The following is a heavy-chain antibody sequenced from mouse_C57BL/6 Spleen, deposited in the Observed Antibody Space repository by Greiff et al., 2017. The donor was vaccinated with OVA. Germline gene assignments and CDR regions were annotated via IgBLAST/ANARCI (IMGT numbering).Heavy chain of an antibody. CDR3: ARNWGYDGYFRYFDV. Sequence: VKLVESGPGLVQPSQSLSITCTVSGFSLTSYGVHWVRQSPGKGLEWLGVIWSGGSTDYNAAFISRLSISKDNSKSQVFFKMNSLQADDTAIYYCARNWGYDGYFRYFDVWGTGTTVTVSA. CDR2: IWSGGST. CDR1: GFSLTSYG. V-gene: IGHV2-2*01. J-gene: IGHJ1*03. D-gene: IGHD2-3*01.